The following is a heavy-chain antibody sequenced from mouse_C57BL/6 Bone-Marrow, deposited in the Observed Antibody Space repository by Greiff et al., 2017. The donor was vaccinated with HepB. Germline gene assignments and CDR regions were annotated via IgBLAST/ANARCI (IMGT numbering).Heavy chain of an antibody. CDR2: ISSGSSVI. CDR1: GFTFSDYG. V-gene: IGHV5-17*01. Sequence: DVKLVESGGGLVKPGGSLKLSCAASGFTFSDYGMHWVRQAPEKGLEWVAYISSGSSVIYYADTVKGRFTISRDNAKNTLFLQMTSLRSEDTAMYYYASGSYYDNDPYAYGDQGTRITVSA. D-gene: IGHD2-12*01. CDR3: ASGSYYDNDPYAY. J-gene: IGHJ3*01.